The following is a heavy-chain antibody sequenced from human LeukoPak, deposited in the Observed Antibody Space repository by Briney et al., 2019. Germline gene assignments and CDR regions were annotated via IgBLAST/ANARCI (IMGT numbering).Heavy chain of an antibody. J-gene: IGHJ4*02. V-gene: IGHV3-30*04. CDR2: ISYDGSNK. CDR3: AREAHCGGDCYSNYFDY. CDR1: GFTFSSYA. D-gene: IGHD2-21*02. Sequence: AGGSLRLSCAASGFTFSSYAMHWVRQAPGKGLEWVAVISYDGSNKYYADSVKGRFTISRDNSKNTLYLQMNSLRAEDTAAYYCAREAHCGGDCYSNYFDYWGQGTLVTVSS.